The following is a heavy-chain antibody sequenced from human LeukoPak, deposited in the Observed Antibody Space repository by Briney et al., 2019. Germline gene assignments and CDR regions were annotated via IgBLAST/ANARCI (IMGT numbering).Heavy chain of an antibody. CDR2: ISYDGSNK. CDR1: GFTFSSYA. CDR3: ARGTGADYYDILTGYLGSNWFDP. D-gene: IGHD3-9*01. J-gene: IGHJ5*02. V-gene: IGHV3-30*04. Sequence: VGSLRLSCAASGFTFSSYAMHWFRQAPGKGLEWVAVISYDGSNKYYADSVKGRFTISRDNSKNTLYLQMNSLRAEDTAVYYCARGTGADYYDILTGYLGSNWFDPWGQGTLVTVSS.